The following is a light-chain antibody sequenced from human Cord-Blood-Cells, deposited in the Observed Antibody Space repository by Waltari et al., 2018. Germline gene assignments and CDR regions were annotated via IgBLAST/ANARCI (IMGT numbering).Light chain of an antibody. CDR1: QSISSY. CDR3: QQSYSTLT. V-gene: IGKV1-39*01. Sequence: DIQMTQSPSSLSASVGDRVTITCRASQSISSYLNWYQQKPGKAPKLLIYDASSLQSGVPSRFSGSGSGTDFTLTISSLQPEDFATYYCQQSYSTLTFGPGTKVHSK. J-gene: IGKJ3*01. CDR2: DAS.